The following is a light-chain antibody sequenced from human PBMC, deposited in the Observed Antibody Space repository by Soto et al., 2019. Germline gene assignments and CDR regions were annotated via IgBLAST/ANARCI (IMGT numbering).Light chain of an antibody. V-gene: IGKV1-17*01. CDR1: QYITND. Sequence: DIQMTQSPSSLSASVRDRVTITCGASQYITNDLGWYQQQPGKAPKLLIYDASSLESGVPSRFSGSGSGTEFTLTISSLQPDDFATYYCQQYNSYSPLFGGGTKVDIK. J-gene: IGKJ4*01. CDR2: DAS. CDR3: QQYNSYSPL.